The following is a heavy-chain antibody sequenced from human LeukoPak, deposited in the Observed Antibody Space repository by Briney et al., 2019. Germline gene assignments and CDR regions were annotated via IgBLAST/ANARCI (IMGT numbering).Heavy chain of an antibody. D-gene: IGHD2-21*01. CDR3: ARGRVQRVLFVAVDGTLDL. Sequence: ASVKVSCKAAGFTFYNYGINWMRQAPGQGLEWMGWIRSSQGRTDYAQKFQDRISMTMDTSTTTAYMELRNLRSDDTAVYYCARGRVQRVLFVAVDGTLDLWGQGTPVIVSS. V-gene: IGHV1-18*01. J-gene: IGHJ5*02. CDR2: IRSSQGRT. CDR1: GFTFYNYG.